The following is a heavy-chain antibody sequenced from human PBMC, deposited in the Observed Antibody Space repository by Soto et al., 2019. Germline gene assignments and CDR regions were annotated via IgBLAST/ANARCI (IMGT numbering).Heavy chain of an antibody. CDR2: IYYSGST. CDR3: ARDRGSSGWYVGMDV. D-gene: IGHD6-19*01. V-gene: IGHV4-61*08. J-gene: IGHJ6*02. Sequence: SETLSLTCTVSGDSISSGANYWSWIRQPPGKGLEWIGYIYYSGSTNYNPSLKSRVTISVDTSKNQFSLKLSSVTAADTAVYYCARDRGSSGWYVGMDVWGQGTTVTVSS. CDR1: GDSISSGANY.